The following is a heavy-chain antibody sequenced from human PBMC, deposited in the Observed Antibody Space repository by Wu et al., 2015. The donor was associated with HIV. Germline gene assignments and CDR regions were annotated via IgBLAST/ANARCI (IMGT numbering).Heavy chain of an antibody. D-gene: IGHD3-10*01. CDR3: ARVGAYYGSGSPPDY. CDR2: INPNSGGT. Sequence: QVQLVQSGAEVKKPGASVKVSCKASGYTFTGYYMHWVRQAPGQGLEWMGWINPNSGGTNYAQKFQGRVTMTRDTSISTAYMELSRLRSDDTAVYYCARVGAYYGSGSPPDYWGQGTLVTVSS. V-gene: IGHV1-2*02. CDR1: GYTFTGYY. J-gene: IGHJ4*02.